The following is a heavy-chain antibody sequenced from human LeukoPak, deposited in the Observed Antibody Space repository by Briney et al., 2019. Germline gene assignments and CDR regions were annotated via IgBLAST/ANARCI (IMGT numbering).Heavy chain of an antibody. CDR2: ISYDGPNK. CDR3: ARGVRIAVAGYIDY. V-gene: IGHV3-30*04. J-gene: IGHJ4*02. CDR1: GFTFSTYA. Sequence: GGSLRLSCAASGFTFSTYAMHWVRQAPGKGLEWVAAISYDGPNKRYADSVKGRFTISRDNSKNTLYLQMNSLRAEDTAVYYYARGVRIAVAGYIDYWGQGTLVIVSS. D-gene: IGHD6-19*01.